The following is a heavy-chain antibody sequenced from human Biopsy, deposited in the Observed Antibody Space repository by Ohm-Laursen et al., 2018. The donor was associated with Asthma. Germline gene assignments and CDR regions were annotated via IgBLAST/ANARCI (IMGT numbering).Heavy chain of an antibody. CDR3: ARKAGSCISRTCYSLDF. CDR1: GGTFNTYV. D-gene: IGHD2-2*01. V-gene: IGHV1-69*13. Sequence: SVKVSCKSLGGTFNTYVIGWVRQAPGQGLEWMGGINSVFGTTTYSQKFQDRVTITADDSTSTVYMELSSLRSEDTAAYYCARKAGSCISRTCYSLDFWGQGTLVTVSS. J-gene: IGHJ4*02. CDR2: INSVFGTT.